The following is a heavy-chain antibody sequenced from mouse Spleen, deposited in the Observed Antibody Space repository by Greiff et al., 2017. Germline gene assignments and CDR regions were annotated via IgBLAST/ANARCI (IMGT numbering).Heavy chain of an antibody. CDR3: ARHRDYAMDY. J-gene: IGHJ4*01. Sequence: EVKLMESGGGLVKLGGSLKLSCAASGFTFSSYAMSWVRQTPEKRLEWVATISSGGGNTYYPDSVKGRFTISRDNAKNTLYLQMSSLKSEDTAMYYCARHRDYAMDYWGQGTSVTVSS. CDR2: ISSGGGNT. CDR1: GFTFSSYA. V-gene: IGHV5-9*04.